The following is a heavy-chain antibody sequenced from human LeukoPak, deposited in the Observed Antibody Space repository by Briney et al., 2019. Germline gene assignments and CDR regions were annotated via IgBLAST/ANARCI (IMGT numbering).Heavy chain of an antibody. V-gene: IGHV3-9*01. CDR2: ISWNSGRI. CDR3: ARDRRSNYLTSYYYYGMDV. Sequence: GGSLRLSCTASGFTFDDYAMHWVRQAPGKGLEWVSGISWNSGRINYADSVKGRFTISRDNAKNSLYLQMNSLRPEDTAVYYCARDRRSNYLTSYYYYGMDVWGQGTTVTVSS. CDR1: GFTFDDYA. J-gene: IGHJ6*02. D-gene: IGHD4-11*01.